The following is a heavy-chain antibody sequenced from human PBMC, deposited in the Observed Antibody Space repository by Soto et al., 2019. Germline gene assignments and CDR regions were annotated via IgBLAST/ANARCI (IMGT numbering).Heavy chain of an antibody. CDR1: DDSISTSNYY. J-gene: IGHJ5*02. V-gene: IGHV4-39*01. CDR3: AKHSHHGRFS. CDR2: VDYAGRA. D-gene: IGHD1-26*01. Sequence: QLQLQESGPRLVKPSETLSLTCSVSDDSISTSNYYWAWVRQPPEMGPEWIGSVDYAGRAYYNPSLKSRVTISADTSENHSSLHLSSMPAADTSMYYCAKHSHHGRFSWGQGTLVTVSS.